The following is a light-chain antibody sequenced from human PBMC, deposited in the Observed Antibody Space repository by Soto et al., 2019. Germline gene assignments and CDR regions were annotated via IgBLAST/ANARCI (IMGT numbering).Light chain of an antibody. J-gene: IGLJ1*01. CDR3: SSYPTSSTPLL. V-gene: IGLV2-14*03. CDR2: DVS. Sequence: QSVLTQPASVSGSPGQSITISCTGTSSDIGDYNYVSWYQQHPGKAPKLMIYDVSNRPSGVSNRFSGSKSGTTASLTISGLQAEDEAAYYCSSYPTSSTPLLFGTGPTVPVL. CDR1: SSDIGDYNY.